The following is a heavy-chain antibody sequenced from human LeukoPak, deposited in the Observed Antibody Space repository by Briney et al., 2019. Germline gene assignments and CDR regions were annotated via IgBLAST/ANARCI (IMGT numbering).Heavy chain of an antibody. CDR1: GYTFTIYG. J-gene: IGHJ4*02. CDR3: ARGVIGYYFDY. D-gene: IGHD3-16*02. Sequence: ASLKVSCKTSGYTFTIYGISWVRQAPGQGLEWMGLISTYGNTNYAQNLQGRVTMTTDTSTSTAYTKLSSLRSDDTAVYYCARGVIGYYFDYWGQGILVIVSS. V-gene: IGHV1-18*01. CDR2: ISTYGNT.